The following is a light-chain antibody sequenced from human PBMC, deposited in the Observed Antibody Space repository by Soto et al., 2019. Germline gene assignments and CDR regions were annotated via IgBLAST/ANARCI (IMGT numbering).Light chain of an antibody. CDR1: QSVSSSY. Sequence: EIVLTQSPGTLSLSPGERATLSCRVSQSVSSSYLAWYQQKPGQAPRLLIYGASSRATGIPDRFSGSGSGTDFTLTISRLEPEDFAVYYCQQRSSWPPTFGQGTRLEIK. V-gene: IGKV3D-20*02. CDR2: GAS. CDR3: QQRSSWPPT. J-gene: IGKJ5*01.